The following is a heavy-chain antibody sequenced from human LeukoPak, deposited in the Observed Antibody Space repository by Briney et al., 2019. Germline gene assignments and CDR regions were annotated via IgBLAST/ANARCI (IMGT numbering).Heavy chain of an antibody. Sequence: GRSLRLSCAASGFTFDDYAMHWVRQAPGKGLEWVSGISWDSGSIGYADSVKGRFTISRDNAKNSLYLQMNSLRAEDTALYYCAKAGLTGTHFDYWGQGTLVTVSS. D-gene: IGHD1-20*01. J-gene: IGHJ4*02. CDR2: ISWDSGSI. V-gene: IGHV3-9*01. CDR3: AKAGLTGTHFDY. CDR1: GFTFDDYA.